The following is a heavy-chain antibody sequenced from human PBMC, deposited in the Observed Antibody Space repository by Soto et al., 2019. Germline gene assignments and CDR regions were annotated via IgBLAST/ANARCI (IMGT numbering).Heavy chain of an antibody. D-gene: IGHD6-13*01. CDR1: GGTFSSYT. V-gene: IGHV1-69*02. J-gene: IGHJ5*02. CDR2: IIPILGIA. CDR3: ARAFPGIAAAGTEDNWFDP. Sequence: SVKVSCKASGGTFSSYTISWVRQAPGQGLEWMGRIIPILGIANYAQKFQGRVTITADKSTSTAYMELSSLRSEDTAVYYCARAFPGIAAAGTEDNWFDPWGQGTLVTVSS.